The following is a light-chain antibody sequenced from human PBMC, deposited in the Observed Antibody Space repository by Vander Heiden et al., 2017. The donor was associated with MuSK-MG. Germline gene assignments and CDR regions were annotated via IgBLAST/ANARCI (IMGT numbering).Light chain of an antibody. Sequence: VLTQSPATLSLSPGERATLSCRASQSVSNYLAWYQQKPGQAPRLLIYDASNRATGIPARFSGSGSGTDFTLIISSREPEDFGVYYCQQRSIWPPLTFGGGTKVEIK. V-gene: IGKV3-11*01. CDR1: QSVSNY. J-gene: IGKJ4*01. CDR3: QQRSIWPPLT. CDR2: DAS.